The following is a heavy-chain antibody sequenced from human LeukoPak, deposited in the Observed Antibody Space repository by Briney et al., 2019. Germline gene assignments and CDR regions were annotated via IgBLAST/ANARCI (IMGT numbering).Heavy chain of an antibody. V-gene: IGHV4-39*07. D-gene: IGHD3-22*01. CDR3: ARGRHDITMIVVVMTSASYYLDV. J-gene: IGHJ6*03. CDR2: MYYSGST. Sequence: PSETLSLTCTVSSGSISSTSYSWGWIRQPPGMGLEWIGSMYYSGSTYYNPSLKSRVTISVDTSKSQFSLKLSSVTAADTAVYYCARGRHDITMIVVVMTSASYYLDVWGKGTTVTVS. CDR1: SGSISSTSYS.